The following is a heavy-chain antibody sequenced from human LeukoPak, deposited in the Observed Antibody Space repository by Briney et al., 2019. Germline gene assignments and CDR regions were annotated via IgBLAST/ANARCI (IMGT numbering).Heavy chain of an antibody. J-gene: IGHJ4*02. CDR1: GFTFGKYW. CDR3: ATDRGWRTSGYYLYYFEY. V-gene: IGHV3-7*01. D-gene: IGHD3-3*01. CDR2: IKLDGSEK. Sequence: GGSLRLSCVASGFTFGKYWMSWVRQAPGKGLEWVANIKLDGSEKNYVDSVKGRFTISRDNTKNSLYLQMSSLRAEDTAVYYCATDRGWRTSGYYLYYFEYWGQGTLVTFSS.